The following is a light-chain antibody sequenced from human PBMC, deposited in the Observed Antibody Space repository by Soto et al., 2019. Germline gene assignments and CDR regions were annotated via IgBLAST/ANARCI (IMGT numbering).Light chain of an antibody. Sequence: DIQMTQSPSSLSASVGDRVTITCRASQSISTYLNWYQQKPGKAPKLLIYAASILQSGVPSRFSGSGSGTDFTLTISSLQPEDFATYYCQQANSFPRTFGQGTKVDIK. J-gene: IGKJ1*01. V-gene: IGKV1-39*01. CDR3: QQANSFPRT. CDR2: AAS. CDR1: QSISTY.